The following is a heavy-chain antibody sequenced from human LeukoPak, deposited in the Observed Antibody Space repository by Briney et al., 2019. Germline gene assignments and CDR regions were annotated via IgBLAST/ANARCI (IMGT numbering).Heavy chain of an antibody. J-gene: IGHJ4*02. Sequence: PSETLSLTCTVSGASLRNYYWSWIRQPPGKGLEWIGYIYYNGDTNNNPSLKSRVTMSMDTSKNQFTLKLSSVTAADTAVYYCARTRFYDYGDYDYWGQGTLVTVSS. D-gene: IGHD4-17*01. CDR3: ARTRFYDYGDYDY. V-gene: IGHV4-59*08. CDR2: IYYNGDT. CDR1: GASLRNYY.